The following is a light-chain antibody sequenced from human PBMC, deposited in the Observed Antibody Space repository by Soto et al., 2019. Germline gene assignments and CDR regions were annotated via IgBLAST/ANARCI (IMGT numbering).Light chain of an antibody. Sequence: EIVMPQTPLSAPVTLGQSASISCRSSQSLVHSDRNTSLSWFHQRPGHPPRLLIYKVSKRFSGVPDRFGGRGSGTYFTLKIDRVEADDVGRYYCMQRSHVPWTFGQGTKVEV. CDR3: MQRSHVPWT. J-gene: IGKJ1*01. V-gene: IGKV2-24*01. CDR2: KVS. CDR1: QSLVHSDRNTS.